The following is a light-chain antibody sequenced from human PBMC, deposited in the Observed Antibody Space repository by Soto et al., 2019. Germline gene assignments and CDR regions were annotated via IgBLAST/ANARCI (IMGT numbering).Light chain of an antibody. J-gene: IGKJ1*01. CDR3: QQYNNYGSWT. CDR2: KAS. Sequence: DIQVTQSPSTLSASVGDRVTITCRASQSISGWLAWYQQKPGKAPNLLIYKASTLESGVPSRFSGSASGTEFTLTISGRQPDDFASYYCQQYNNYGSWTFGQGTKVEIK. V-gene: IGKV1-5*03. CDR1: QSISGW.